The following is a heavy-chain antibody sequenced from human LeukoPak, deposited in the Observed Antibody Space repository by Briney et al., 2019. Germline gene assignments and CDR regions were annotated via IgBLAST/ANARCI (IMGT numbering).Heavy chain of an antibody. D-gene: IGHD5-18*01. CDR1: GGSISSYY. J-gene: IGHJ3*02. Sequence: SETLSLTCTVSGGSISSYYWSWIRQPPGKGLEWIGYIYYSGSTNYNPSLKSRVTISVDTSKNQFSLKLSSVTAADTAVYYCARFPIGYEDAFDIWGQGTMVTVSS. CDR3: ARFPIGYEDAFDI. CDR2: IYYSGST. V-gene: IGHV4-59*01.